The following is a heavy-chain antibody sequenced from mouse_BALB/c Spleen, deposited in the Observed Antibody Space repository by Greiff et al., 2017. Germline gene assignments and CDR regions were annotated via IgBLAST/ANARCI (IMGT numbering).Heavy chain of an antibody. CDR2: FYPGSGSI. J-gene: IGHJ4*01. Sequence: VQLQQSGAELVKPGASVKLSCKASGYTFTEYIIHWVKQRPGQGLEWIGWFYPGSGSIKYNEKFKDKATLTADKSSSTVYMELSRLTSEDSAVYFCARHEEEGADRYYAMDYWGQGTSVTVSS. CDR1: GYTFTEYI. V-gene: IGHV1-62-2*01. CDR3: ARHEEEGADRYYAMDY. D-gene: IGHD3-3*01.